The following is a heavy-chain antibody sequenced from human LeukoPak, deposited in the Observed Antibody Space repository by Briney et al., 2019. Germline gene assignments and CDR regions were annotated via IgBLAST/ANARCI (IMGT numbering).Heavy chain of an antibody. Sequence: SQTLSLTCAISGDSVSSNSAAWNWIRQSPSRGLEWLGRTYYRSKWYDDYAVSVKSRITINPDTSKNQFSLKLSSVTAADTAVYYCARAIAAQANWFDPWGQGTLVTVSS. V-gene: IGHV6-1*01. CDR3: ARAIAAQANWFDP. D-gene: IGHD6-6*01. CDR1: GDSVSSNSAA. CDR2: TYYRSKWYD. J-gene: IGHJ5*02.